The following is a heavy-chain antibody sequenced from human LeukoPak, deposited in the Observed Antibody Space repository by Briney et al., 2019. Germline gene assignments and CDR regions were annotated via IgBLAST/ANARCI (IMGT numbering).Heavy chain of an antibody. CDR2: LYSGSDT. Sequence: GGSLGLSCAASGFSVSLNYMNWVRQAPGKGLEWVSILYSGSDTYYADSVKGRFTISRDSSKNMLFLHMNSLRAEDTAVHYCARVGDHFHWYLDLWGRGTLVTVSS. CDR3: ARVGDHFHWYLDL. CDR1: GFSVSLNY. D-gene: IGHD3-3*02. V-gene: IGHV3-53*01. J-gene: IGHJ2*01.